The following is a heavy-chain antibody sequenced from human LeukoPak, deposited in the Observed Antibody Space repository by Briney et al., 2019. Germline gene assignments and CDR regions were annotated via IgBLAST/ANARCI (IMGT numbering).Heavy chain of an antibody. CDR1: GFIFSNYW. D-gene: IGHD6-19*01. V-gene: IGHV3-7*04. CDR2: IKQDGSEK. J-gene: IGHJ4*02. CDR3: AKGYSSGWYDFDS. Sequence: GGSLRLSCSASGFIFSNYWMTWVRQAPGKGLEWVANIKQDGSEKYYVDSVKGRFTISRDNAKKSLYLQMNSLRAEDTAVYICAKGYSSGWYDFDSWGQGTLVTVAS.